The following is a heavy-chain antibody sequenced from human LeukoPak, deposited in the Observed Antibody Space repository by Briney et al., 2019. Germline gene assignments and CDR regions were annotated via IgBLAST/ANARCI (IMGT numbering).Heavy chain of an antibody. J-gene: IGHJ4*02. CDR2: ISSGSTTI. Sequence: GGSLRLSCATSGFTLSSYSMNWVRQAPGKGLERVSYISSGSTTIYYADSVKGRFTISRDNAKNPLYLQMNSLRAEDTAVYYCARDVEQWLVRVYYFDYWGQGTLVTVSS. D-gene: IGHD6-19*01. V-gene: IGHV3-48*01. CDR3: ARDVEQWLVRVYYFDY. CDR1: GFTLSSYS.